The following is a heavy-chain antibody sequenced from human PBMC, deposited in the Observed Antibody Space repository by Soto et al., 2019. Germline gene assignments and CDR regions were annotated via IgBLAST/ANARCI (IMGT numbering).Heavy chain of an antibody. Sequence: SVKVSCKASGCTFSSYAISWVRQAPGQGLEWMGGIIPIFGTANYAQKFQGRVTITADESTSTAYMELSSLRSEDTAVYYCALWIQLWSSPGPWGQGTLVTVSS. CDR2: IIPIFGTA. CDR3: ALWIQLWSSPGP. J-gene: IGHJ5*02. V-gene: IGHV1-69*13. D-gene: IGHD5-18*01. CDR1: GCTFSSYA.